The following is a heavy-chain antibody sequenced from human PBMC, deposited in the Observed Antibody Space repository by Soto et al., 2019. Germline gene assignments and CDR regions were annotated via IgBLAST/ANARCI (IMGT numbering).Heavy chain of an antibody. CDR1: GYSFTSHW. Sequence: GESLKISCKGSGYSFTSHWIGWVRQMPGKGLECMGIIFPGESDTRYSPSFQGQVTISADKSINTAYLQWSSLKASDTAIYYCARSPSGLLAFDYWGQGTLVTVSS. CDR2: IFPGESDT. CDR3: ARSPSGLLAFDY. V-gene: IGHV5-51*01. D-gene: IGHD2-15*01. J-gene: IGHJ4*02.